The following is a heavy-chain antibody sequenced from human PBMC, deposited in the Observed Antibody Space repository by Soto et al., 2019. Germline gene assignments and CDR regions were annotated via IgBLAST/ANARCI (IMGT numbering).Heavy chain of an antibody. CDR1: GFSLNTGGVG. V-gene: IGHV2-5*02. CDR2: IYWDDDK. CDR3: ARRRGGFGGGWTTPYFDY. D-gene: IGHD6-19*01. J-gene: IGHJ4*02. Sequence: QITLKESGPTVVKPTQTLTLTCSLSGFSLNTGGVGVGWIRQTPGKALEWLAVIYWDDDKSWNPSLRDRLTINRHASDDQVVLTVTNMDPVDTGTYYCARRRGGFGGGWTTPYFDYWGQGTLVTVSS.